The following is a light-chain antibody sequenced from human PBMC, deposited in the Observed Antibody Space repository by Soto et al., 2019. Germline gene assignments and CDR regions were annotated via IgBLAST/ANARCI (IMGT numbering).Light chain of an antibody. V-gene: IGKV1-33*01. CDR2: DAS. CDR3: QHYDNLPPYT. J-gene: IGKJ2*01. Sequence: DLQMTQSPSSLSASVGDRVTITCQASRDISVYLNWYQQKPGKPPKLLVLDASNLQTGVPSRFSGSGSGTHFTFTISSLQPEDIATYYCQHYDNLPPYTFGQGTRLEIK. CDR1: RDISVY.